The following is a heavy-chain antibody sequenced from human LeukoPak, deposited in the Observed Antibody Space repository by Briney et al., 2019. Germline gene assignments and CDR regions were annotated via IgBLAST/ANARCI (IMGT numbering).Heavy chain of an antibody. Sequence: ETLSLTCTVSGGSIGSYYWSWIRQPPGKGLEWVANINQDGSERYYVDSVKGRFTISRDNAKNSLYLQMNSLRAEDTAVYYCASDSEYSSSFAFDIWGQGTMVTVSS. CDR1: GGSIGSYY. J-gene: IGHJ3*02. CDR2: INQDGSER. CDR3: ASDSEYSSSFAFDI. D-gene: IGHD6-13*01. V-gene: IGHV3-7*01.